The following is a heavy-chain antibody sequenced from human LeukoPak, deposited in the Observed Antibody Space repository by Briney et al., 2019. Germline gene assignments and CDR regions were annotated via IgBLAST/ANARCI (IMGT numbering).Heavy chain of an antibody. CDR1: GFIFTNYA. CDR2: ISGGGGST. CDR3: AKDRPITVNYYYYGMDV. J-gene: IGHJ6*02. Sequence: GGSLRLSCAASGFIFTNYAMSWVRQAPGKGPEWVAAISGGGGSTYYADSVKGRFTISRDNSKNTLYLQMNSLRAEDTAVYYCAKDRPITVNYYYYGMDVWGQGTTVTVSS. D-gene: IGHD3-16*02. V-gene: IGHV3-23*01.